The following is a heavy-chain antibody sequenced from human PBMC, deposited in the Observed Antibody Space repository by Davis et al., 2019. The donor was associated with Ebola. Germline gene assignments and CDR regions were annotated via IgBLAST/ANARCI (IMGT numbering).Heavy chain of an antibody. Sequence: PGGSLRLSCTASGFTFGDYAMSWVRQAPGKGLEWVGFIRSKAYGGTTEYAASVKGRFTISRDDSKSIAYLQMNSLKTEDTAVYYCTRINYCISTSCLIYYYYGMDVWGQGTTVTVSS. CDR2: IRSKAYGGTT. J-gene: IGHJ6*02. CDR1: GFTFGDYA. CDR3: TRINYCISTSCLIYYYYGMDV. D-gene: IGHD2-2*01. V-gene: IGHV3-49*04.